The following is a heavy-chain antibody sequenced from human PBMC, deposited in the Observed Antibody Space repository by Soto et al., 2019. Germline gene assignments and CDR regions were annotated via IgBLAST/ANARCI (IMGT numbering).Heavy chain of an antibody. CDR3: ARDRGYSYGRGEFVY. J-gene: IGHJ4*02. Sequence: EVQLVESGGGLVKPGGSLRLSCAASGFTFSSYSMNWVRQAPGKGLEWVSSISSSSSYIYYADSVKGRFTISRDNAKNSLYLQMNSLRAEDTAVYYCARDRGYSYGRGEFVYWGQGTLVTVSS. V-gene: IGHV3-21*01. D-gene: IGHD5-18*01. CDR2: ISSSSSYI. CDR1: GFTFSSYS.